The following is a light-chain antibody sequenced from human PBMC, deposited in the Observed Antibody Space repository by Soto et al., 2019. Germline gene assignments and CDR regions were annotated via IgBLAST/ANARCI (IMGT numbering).Light chain of an antibody. CDR3: SSYTSTSTLYV. Sequence: QSALTQPASVSGSPGQSITISCAGTSSDVGGYKYVSWYQQNPGKAPKLIIYEVNSRPSGVSNRFSGSKSGNTASLTISGLQAEDEADYYCSSYTSTSTLYVFGSGTMLTVL. CDR2: EVN. CDR1: SSDVGGYKY. J-gene: IGLJ1*01. V-gene: IGLV2-14*01.